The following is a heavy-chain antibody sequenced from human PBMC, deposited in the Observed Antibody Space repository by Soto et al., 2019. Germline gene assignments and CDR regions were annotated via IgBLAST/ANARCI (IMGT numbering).Heavy chain of an antibody. Sequence: QVQLVQSGAEVKKPGSSVKVSCKASGGTFSSYAISWVRQAPGQGLEWMGGIIPIFGTANYAQKFQGRVTITADESTSTAYMELSSLRSEDTAVYYGAMGLSYCSSTICHNWFDPWGQGTLVTVSS. CDR1: GGTFSSYA. J-gene: IGHJ5*02. CDR2: IIPIFGTA. V-gene: IGHV1-69*01. D-gene: IGHD2-2*01. CDR3: AMGLSYCSSTICHNWFDP.